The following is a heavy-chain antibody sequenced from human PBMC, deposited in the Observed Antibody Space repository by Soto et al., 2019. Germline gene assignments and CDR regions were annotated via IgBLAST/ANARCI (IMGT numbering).Heavy chain of an antibody. CDR3: GRLEGLATISYYFDY. V-gene: IGHV4-39*01. CDR1: GGSVSSSSYY. CDR2: VYYSGST. Sequence: KPSETLSLTCTVSGGSVSSSSYYWGWVRQTPGKGLEWIGSVYYSGSTYYNPSLESRVTISVDKSKNQFSLKLMSLSAADTAVYYCGRLEGLATISYYFDYWGQGALVTVSS. D-gene: IGHD3-9*01. J-gene: IGHJ4*02.